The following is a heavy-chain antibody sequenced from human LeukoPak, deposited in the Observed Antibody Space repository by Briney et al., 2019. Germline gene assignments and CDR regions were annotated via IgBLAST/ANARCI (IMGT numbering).Heavy chain of an antibody. D-gene: IGHD3-3*01. CDR3: ANDFWSGYLDY. CDR1: GFTFSSYW. CDR2: INNDGSGT. Sequence: GGSLRLSCAASGFTFSSYWMHWVRQAPGKGPVWVSRINNDGSGTTYADSVKGRFTISRDDAKNTLYLQMNSLRAEDTAVYYCANDFWSGYLDYWGQGTLVTVSS. J-gene: IGHJ4*02. V-gene: IGHV3-74*01.